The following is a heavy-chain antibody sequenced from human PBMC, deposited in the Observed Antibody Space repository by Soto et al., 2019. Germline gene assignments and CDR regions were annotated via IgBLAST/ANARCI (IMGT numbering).Heavy chain of an antibody. CDR1: VYTFPSYG. D-gene: IGHD3-22*01. CDR3: ARVLHYYDSSGPTDFDY. Sequence: ASVTVSCQASVYTFPSYGIRWVRQAPAQGLEWMGWISAYNCNTNYAQKLHGRDKMTTDTSTSTAYMELRSLRSDDTALYYCARVLHYYDSSGPTDFDYWGQGTLVTVSS. V-gene: IGHV1-18*01. CDR2: ISAYNCNT. J-gene: IGHJ4*02.